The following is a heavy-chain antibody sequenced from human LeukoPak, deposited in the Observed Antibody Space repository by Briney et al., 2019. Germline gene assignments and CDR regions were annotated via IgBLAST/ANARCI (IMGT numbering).Heavy chain of an antibody. CDR2: IYTSGST. CDR3: ARTYYDFWSGQRFFYYYMDV. D-gene: IGHD3-3*01. V-gene: IGHV4-61*02. J-gene: IGHJ6*03. CDR1: GGSISSGSYY. Sequence: SETLSLTCTVSGGSISSGSYYWSWIRQPAGKGLEWIGRIYTSGSTNYNPSLKSRVTVSVDTSMNQFSLKLSSVTAADTAVYYCARTYYDFWSGQRFFYYYMDVWGKGTTVTVSS.